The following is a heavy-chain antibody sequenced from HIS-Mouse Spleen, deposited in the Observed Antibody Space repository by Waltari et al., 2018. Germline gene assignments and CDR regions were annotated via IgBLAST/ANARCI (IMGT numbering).Heavy chain of an antibody. CDR2: IYYSGST. CDR3: AREIPYSSSWYDWYFDL. V-gene: IGHV4-39*07. CDR1: AGPVSSIMYS. D-gene: IGHD6-13*01. Sequence: QLRLQESGPGLVKPSETLSLTCNVSAGPVSSIMYSWGWIRQPPGKGLEWIGSIYYSGSTYYNPSLKSRVTISVDTSKNQFSLKLSSVTAADTAVYYCAREIPYSSSWYDWYFDLWGRGTLVTVSS. J-gene: IGHJ2*01.